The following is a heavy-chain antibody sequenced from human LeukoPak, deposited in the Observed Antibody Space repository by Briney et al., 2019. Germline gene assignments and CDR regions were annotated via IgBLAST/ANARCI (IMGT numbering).Heavy chain of an antibody. D-gene: IGHD3-9*01. J-gene: IGHJ4*02. Sequence: GRSLRLSCAASGFTFSSYGMHWVRQAPGKGLEWVAVISYDGSNKYYADSVKGRFTISRDNSKNTLYLQMNSLRAEDTAVYYCARGHYDILTGYPTFDYWGQGTLVTVSS. CDR2: ISYDGSNK. CDR3: ARGHYDILTGYPTFDY. V-gene: IGHV3-30*03. CDR1: GFTFSSYG.